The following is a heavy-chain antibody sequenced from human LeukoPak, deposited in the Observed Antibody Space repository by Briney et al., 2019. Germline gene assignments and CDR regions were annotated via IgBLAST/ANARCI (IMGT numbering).Heavy chain of an antibody. Sequence: GGSLRLLQAFSGLPHRSYWMSWASHASGKGREWGAKINQGGSEKYYVDPVKGRFTSSRGNAKNSLHLQMDTLRADDTAVYYCARERDGRFFDYWGQGTLVTVSS. CDR2: INQGGSEK. V-gene: IGHV3-7*01. CDR1: GLPHRSYW. D-gene: IGHD5-24*01. J-gene: IGHJ4*02. CDR3: ARERDGRFFDY.